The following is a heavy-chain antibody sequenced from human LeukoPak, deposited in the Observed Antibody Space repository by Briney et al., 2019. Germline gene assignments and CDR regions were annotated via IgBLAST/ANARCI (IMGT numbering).Heavy chain of an antibody. Sequence: GGSLRLSCAASGFTFSDYYMSWIRQAPGKGLEWVSYISSSSSYTNYADSVKGQFTISRDNAKNSLYLQMNSLRAEDTAVYYCARDRRRKGYCSSTSCYVGSDYWGQGTLVTVSS. V-gene: IGHV3-11*06. CDR3: ARDRRRKGYCSSTSCYVGSDY. CDR1: GFTFSDYY. J-gene: IGHJ4*02. D-gene: IGHD2-2*01. CDR2: ISSSSSYT.